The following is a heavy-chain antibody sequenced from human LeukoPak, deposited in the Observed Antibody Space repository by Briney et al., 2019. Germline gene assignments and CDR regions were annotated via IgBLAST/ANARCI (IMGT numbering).Heavy chain of an antibody. CDR3: ARHSPAAGTPAYYYYYGMDV. CDR2: IYYSGST. D-gene: IGHD6-13*01. Sequence: SETLSLTCTVSGGSISSSSYYWGWIRQSPGKGLEWIGNIYYSGSTYYNPSLKSRVTILVDTSKNQFSLKLSSVTAADTAVYYCARHSPAAGTPAYYYYYGMDVWGQGTTVTVSS. CDR1: GGSISSSSYY. V-gene: IGHV4-39*01. J-gene: IGHJ6*02.